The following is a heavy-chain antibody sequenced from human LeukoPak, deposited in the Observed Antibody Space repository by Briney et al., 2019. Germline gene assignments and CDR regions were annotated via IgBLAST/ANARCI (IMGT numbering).Heavy chain of an antibody. J-gene: IGHJ4*02. CDR1: GFTFSSYG. CDR2: ISYDGSNK. CDR3: AKDVEMAAIEGNFDY. D-gene: IGHD5-24*01. Sequence: GGSLRLSCAASGFTFSSYGMHWVRQAPGKGLEWVAVISYDGSNKYYADSVKGRFTISRDNSKNTLYLQMNSLRAEDTAVYYCAKDVEMAAIEGNFDYWGQGTLVTVSS. V-gene: IGHV3-30*18.